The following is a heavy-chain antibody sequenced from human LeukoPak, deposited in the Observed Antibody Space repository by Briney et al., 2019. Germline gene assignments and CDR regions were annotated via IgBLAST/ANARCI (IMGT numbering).Heavy chain of an antibody. CDR1: GYTFTSYG. D-gene: IGHD6-13*01. CDR3: AINYVTGRQLAYYWYFDL. J-gene: IGHJ2*01. V-gene: IGHV1-18*01. Sequence: ASVKVSCKASGYTFTSYGIGWVQQAPGQGLEWMGWISAYNGNTNYAQKLQGRVTMTTDTSTSTAYMELRSLRSDDTAVYYCAINYVTGRQLAYYWYFDLWGRGTLVTVSS. CDR2: ISAYNGNT.